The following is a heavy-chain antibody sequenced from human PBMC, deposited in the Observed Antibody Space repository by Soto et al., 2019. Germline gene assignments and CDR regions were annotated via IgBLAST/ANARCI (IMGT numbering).Heavy chain of an antibody. CDR2: ISYDGSNK. Sequence: QVQLVESGGGVLQPGRSLRLSCAASGFTFSSYAMHWVRQAPGKGLEWVAVISYDGSNKYYADSVKGRFTISRDNSKDTLYLQMNSLRAEDTAVYYCARDEQLALDYWGQGTLVTVSS. CDR3: ARDEQLALDY. V-gene: IGHV3-30-3*01. J-gene: IGHJ4*02. D-gene: IGHD6-6*01. CDR1: GFTFSSYA.